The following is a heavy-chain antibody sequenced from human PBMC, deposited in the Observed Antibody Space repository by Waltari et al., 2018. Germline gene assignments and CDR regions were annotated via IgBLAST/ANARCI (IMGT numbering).Heavy chain of an antibody. CDR3: AAPYYDSSGYGMDV. CDR2: INHSGSN. Sequence: QVQLQQWGAGLLKPSETLSLTCAVYGGSFSGYYWSWIRQPPGKGLEWIGEINHSGSNNYNPSLKSRVTISVDTSKNQFSLKLSSVTAADTAVYYCAAPYYDSSGYGMDVWGQGTTVTVSS. V-gene: IGHV4-34*01. CDR1: GGSFSGYY. D-gene: IGHD3-22*01. J-gene: IGHJ6*02.